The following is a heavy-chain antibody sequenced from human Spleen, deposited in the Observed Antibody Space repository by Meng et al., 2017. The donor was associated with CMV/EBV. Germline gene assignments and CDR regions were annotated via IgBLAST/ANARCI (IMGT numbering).Heavy chain of an antibody. V-gene: IGHV4-61*08. CDR3: VAYLVGIGVRGY. D-gene: IGHD1-26*01. CDR1: GASVSSDDYH. J-gene: IGHJ1*01. Sequence: GSLRLSCTVSGASVSSDDYHWSWIRQPPGKELEWIGQIYKTGRDTYNPSLKSRVTISADTSKNQFSLKLTSVTAADTSVYFCVAYLVGIGVRGYWGQGTVVTVSS. CDR2: IYKTGRD.